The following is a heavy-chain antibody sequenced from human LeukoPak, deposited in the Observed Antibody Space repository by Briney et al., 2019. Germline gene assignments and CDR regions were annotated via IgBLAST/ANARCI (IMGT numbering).Heavy chain of an antibody. V-gene: IGHV3-30*18. CDR1: GFTFSSYG. CDR2: ISYDGSNK. CDR3: AKDHAAATQYYFDY. Sequence: GGSLRLSCAASGFTFSSYGMHWVRQAPGKGLEWVAVISYDGSNKYYADSVKGRFTISRDNSKNTLYLQMNSLRAEDTAVYYCAKDHAAATQYYFDYWGQGTLVTVSS. J-gene: IGHJ4*02. D-gene: IGHD2-15*01.